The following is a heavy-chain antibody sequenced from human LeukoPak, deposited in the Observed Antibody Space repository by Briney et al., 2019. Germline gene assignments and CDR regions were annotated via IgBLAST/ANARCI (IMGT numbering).Heavy chain of an antibody. CDR3: ARGGGSYYTEYFQH. D-gene: IGHD1-26*01. CDR1: GGSFSDYY. CDR2: INHSGST. J-gene: IGHJ1*01. V-gene: IGHV4-34*01. Sequence: SETLSLTCAVYGGSFSDYYWTWIRQPPGKGLEWMGEINHSGSTNYNPSLKSRVTISVDTSKYQFSLKLNSVTAADTAVYYCARGGGSYYTEYFQHWGQGTLVTVSS.